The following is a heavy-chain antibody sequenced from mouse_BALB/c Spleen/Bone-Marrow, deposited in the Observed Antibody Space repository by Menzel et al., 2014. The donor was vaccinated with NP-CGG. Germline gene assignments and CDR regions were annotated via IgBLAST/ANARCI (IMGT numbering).Heavy chain of an antibody. Sequence: VQLQRSGAELARPGASVKMSCKASGYTFDYYTVQWVKQRPGQGLEWIGYINPSSGYTNYNQKFKDKATLTADNSSSTAYMQLSSLTSEDSSVYYCAREVYGSWFAYWGQGTLVTVSA. CDR3: AREVYGSWFAY. V-gene: IGHV1-4*01. D-gene: IGHD2-2*01. J-gene: IGHJ3*01. CDR2: INPSSGYT. CDR1: GYTFDYYT.